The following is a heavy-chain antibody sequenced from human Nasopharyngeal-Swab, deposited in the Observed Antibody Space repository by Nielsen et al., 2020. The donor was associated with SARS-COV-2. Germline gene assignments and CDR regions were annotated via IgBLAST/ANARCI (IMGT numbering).Heavy chain of an antibody. D-gene: IGHD4-17*01. V-gene: IGHV1-69*02. CDR3: AATVTTGSYDFDY. CDR2: IIPILGIA. J-gene: IGHJ4*02. Sequence: WVRQAPGQGLEWMGRIIPILGIANYAQKFQGRVTITADKSTSTAYMELSSLRSEDTAVYYCAATVTTGSYDFDYWGQGTLATVSS.